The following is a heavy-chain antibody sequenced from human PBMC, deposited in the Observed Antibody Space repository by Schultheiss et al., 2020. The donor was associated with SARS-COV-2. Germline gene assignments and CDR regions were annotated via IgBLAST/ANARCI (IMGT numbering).Heavy chain of an antibody. CDR1: GYTFTGHC. CDR2: ISGYNGYT. CDR3: AKYRGWYARPPLLFDY. J-gene: IGHJ4*02. V-gene: IGHV1-18*04. D-gene: IGHD6-19*01. Sequence: ASVKVSCQASGYTFTGHCIHWVRQAPGQGLEWMGWISGYNGYTDYAQKFQGRITMTTDTSTSTAYMELRSLRSDDTAVYYCAKYRGWYARPPLLFDYWGQGILVTVSS.